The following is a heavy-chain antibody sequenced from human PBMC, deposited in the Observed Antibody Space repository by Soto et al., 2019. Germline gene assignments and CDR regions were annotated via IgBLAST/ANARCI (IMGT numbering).Heavy chain of an antibody. CDR3: ARDPIFYYASSGYGGSYFDY. J-gene: IGHJ4*02. CDR1: GASVTSDDYY. D-gene: IGHD3-22*01. Sequence: SETLSLTCAVSGASVTSDDYYWSWIRQPPGKGLEWIGYIYHSGSTYYNPSLKSRVSISIDTSQSQFSLKLTSLTAADTAVYYCARDPIFYYASSGYGGSYFDYGGQGSRVTVSS. V-gene: IGHV4-30-4*01. CDR2: IYHSGST.